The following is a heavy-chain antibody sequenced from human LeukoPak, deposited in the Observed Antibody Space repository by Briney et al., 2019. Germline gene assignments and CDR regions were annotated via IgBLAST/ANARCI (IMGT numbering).Heavy chain of an antibody. Sequence: SQTLSLTCVISGESVSSTGASWNWIRQSPSRGLEWLGRTYYRSQWYYEYALSVKSRIIVAPDTSKNQFSLQLNSVTPEDTAVYYCVRGNYNFDYWGQGSLVTVSS. CDR2: TYYRSQWYY. V-gene: IGHV6-1*01. D-gene: IGHD5-24*01. CDR3: VRGNYNFDY. J-gene: IGHJ4*02. CDR1: GESVSSTGAS.